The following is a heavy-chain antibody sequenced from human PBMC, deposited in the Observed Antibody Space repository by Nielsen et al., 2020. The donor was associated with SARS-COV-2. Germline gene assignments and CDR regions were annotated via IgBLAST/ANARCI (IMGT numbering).Heavy chain of an antibody. Sequence: ASVKVSCKASGYTFTGYYMHWVRQAPGQGLEWMGRINPNSGGTNYAQKFQGRVTMTRDTSISTAYMELSRLRSDDTAVYYCARGDFGVVIIPDVWGKGTTVTVSS. V-gene: IGHV1-2*06. CDR3: ARGDFGVVIIPDV. CDR2: INPNSGGT. D-gene: IGHD3-3*01. J-gene: IGHJ6*04. CDR1: GYTFTGYY.